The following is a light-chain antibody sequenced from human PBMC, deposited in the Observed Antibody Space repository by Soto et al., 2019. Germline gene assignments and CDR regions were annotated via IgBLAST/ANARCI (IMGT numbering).Light chain of an antibody. CDR2: GVT. CDR1: SSDVGAYYS. J-gene: IGLJ1*01. Sequence: QSALTQPASVSGSPGQSITISCTGTSSDVGAYYSVSWYQHHPGKAPKLIIYGVTNRPSGVSNRVSGSKSGNTASLTSSGLQAEDEADYHCSSYTSGSSHYVFGTGTKVTVL. V-gene: IGLV2-14*01. CDR3: SSYTSGSSHYV.